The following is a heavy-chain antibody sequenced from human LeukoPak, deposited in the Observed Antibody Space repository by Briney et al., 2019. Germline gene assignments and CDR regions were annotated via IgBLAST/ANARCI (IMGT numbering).Heavy chain of an antibody. CDR1: GYTFTDYY. V-gene: IGHV1-2*02. Sequence: ASVKVSCKVSGYTFTDYYIHWVRRAPGQGLEWMGWIDPRSGGTRCTQKFQGRVTMTRDTSISTVYLDLSGMTFDDTALYYCASDNYGTLDYWGQGTLVTVSS. D-gene: IGHD3-16*01. J-gene: IGHJ4*02. CDR2: IDPRSGGT. CDR3: ASDNYGTLDY.